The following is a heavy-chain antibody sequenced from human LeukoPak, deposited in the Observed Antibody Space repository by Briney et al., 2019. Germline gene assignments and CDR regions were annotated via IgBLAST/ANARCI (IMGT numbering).Heavy chain of an antibody. CDR1: GFTFSSYW. J-gene: IGHJ6*03. CDR2: IKQDGSEK. Sequence: GGSLRLSCAASGFTFSSYWMSWVRQAPGKGLEWVANIKQDGSEKYYVGSVKGRFTISRDNAKNSLYLQMNSLRAEDTAVYYCAREIYGDNYYYYYYMDVWGKGTTVTVSS. V-gene: IGHV3-7*01. CDR3: AREIYGDNYYYYYYMDV. D-gene: IGHD4-17*01.